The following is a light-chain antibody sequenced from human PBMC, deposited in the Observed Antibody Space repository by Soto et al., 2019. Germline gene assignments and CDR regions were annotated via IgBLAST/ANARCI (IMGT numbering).Light chain of an antibody. Sequence: QSVLTQPPSVSGAPGQRVTISCTGSSSNIGAGYDVHWYQQLPGTAPKLLIYGNSNRPSGVPDRFSGSKSGTSASLAITGLRAEDEADYSCQSYDSSLSGFYVFGPGTKLTVL. CDR1: SSNIGAGYD. J-gene: IGLJ1*01. CDR3: QSYDSSLSGFYV. V-gene: IGLV1-40*01. CDR2: GNS.